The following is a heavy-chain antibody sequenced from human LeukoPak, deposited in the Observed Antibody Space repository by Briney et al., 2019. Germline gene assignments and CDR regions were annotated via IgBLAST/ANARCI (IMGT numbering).Heavy chain of an antibody. J-gene: IGHJ5*02. D-gene: IGHD3-3*01. V-gene: IGHV4-59*12. CDR2: IYYTGST. CDR3: ARVRGYSDFWSGPNWFDP. CDR1: GGSIGSYY. Sequence: SETLSLTCTVSGGSIGSYYWSWIRQPPGKGLEWIGFIYYTGSTNYSPSLKSRLTISLDAPKTQSSLKMTSLTAADTDVYYCARVRGYSDFWSGPNWFDPWGQATLVTVSS.